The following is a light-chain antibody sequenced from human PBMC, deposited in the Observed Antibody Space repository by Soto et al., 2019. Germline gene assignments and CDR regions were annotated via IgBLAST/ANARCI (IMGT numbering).Light chain of an antibody. CDR1: QSVSSN. V-gene: IGKV3-15*01. CDR3: QQYNNWPPYT. CDR2: GAS. Sequence: EIVMTQSPATLSVSPGERATLSYRASQSVSSNLAWYQQKPGQAPRLLIYGASTRATGIPARFSGSGSGTEFTLTISSLQSEDFALYYCQQYNNWPPYTFGQGTKLETK. J-gene: IGKJ2*01.